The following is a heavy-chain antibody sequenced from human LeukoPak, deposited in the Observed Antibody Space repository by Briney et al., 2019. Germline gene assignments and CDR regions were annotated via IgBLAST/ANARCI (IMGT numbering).Heavy chain of an antibody. V-gene: IGHV1-24*01. CDR2: FDPEDGET. CDR1: GYTLTELS. CDR3: ATVLLLGYCSGGSCSGTHAFDI. J-gene: IGHJ3*02. D-gene: IGHD2-15*01. Sequence: ASVKVSRKVSGYTLTELSMHWVRQAPGKGLEWMGGFDPEDGETIYAQKFQGRVTMTEDTSTDTAYMELSSLRSEDTAVYYCATVLLLGYCSGGSCSGTHAFDIWGQGTMVTVSS.